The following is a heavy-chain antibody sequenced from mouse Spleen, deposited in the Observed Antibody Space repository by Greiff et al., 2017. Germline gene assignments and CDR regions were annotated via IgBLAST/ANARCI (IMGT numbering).Heavy chain of an antibody. Sequence: VKLQESGPGLVQPSQSLSITCTVSGFSLTSYGVHWVRQSPGKGLEWLGVIWSGGSTDYNAAFISRLSISKDNSKSQVFFKMNSLQADDTAIYYCARNDGYYPYWYFDVWGAGTTVTVSS. V-gene: IGHV2-2*01. D-gene: IGHD2-3*01. J-gene: IGHJ1*01. CDR3: ARNDGYYPYWYFDV. CDR2: IWSGGST. CDR1: GFSLTSYG.